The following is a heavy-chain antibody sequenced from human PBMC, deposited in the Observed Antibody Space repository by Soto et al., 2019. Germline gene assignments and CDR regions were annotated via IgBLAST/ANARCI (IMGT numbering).Heavy chain of an antibody. V-gene: IGHV4-39*01. CDR1: GYSVTSSDYY. CDR3: APLSVSLSGPYGIHV. J-gene: IGHJ6*02. Sequence: SAETLSLTGSVSGYSVTSSDYYWAWIRQPPGKGLEWIGSMFYSGLTYYNPSLKSRVTLSVDTSKNQFSVRLNSVTAADTAVYYCAPLSVSLSGPYGIHVWGQGTTVTDSS. CDR2: MFYSGLT. D-gene: IGHD2-15*01.